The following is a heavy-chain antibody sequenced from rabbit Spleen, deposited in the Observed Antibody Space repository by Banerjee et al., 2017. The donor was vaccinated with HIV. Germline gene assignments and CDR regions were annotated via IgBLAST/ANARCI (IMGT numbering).Heavy chain of an antibody. CDR2: IDPFFGVT. Sequence: QLKETGGGLVQPGGSLTLSCKVSGFDFSSYWMSWVRQAPGKGLEWIGYIDPFFGVTYYATWVNGRFTISSHNAQNTLYLQLNSLTAADTATYFCARSVYSGVTIRSVVGRCDLWGPGTLVTVS. CDR3: ARSVYSGVTIRSVVGRCDL. CDR1: GFDFSSYW. D-gene: IGHD1-1*01. V-gene: IGHV1S7*01. J-gene: IGHJ4*01.